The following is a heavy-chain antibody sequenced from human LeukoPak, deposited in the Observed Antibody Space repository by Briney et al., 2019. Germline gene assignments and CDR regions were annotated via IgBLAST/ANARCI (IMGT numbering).Heavy chain of an antibody. CDR2: ISSSSSYI. CDR1: GFTFSRYS. CDR3: ARGEIHSASYYDY. D-gene: IGHD1-26*01. J-gene: IGHJ4*02. Sequence: GGSLRLSCAASGFTFSRYSMNWVRQAPGKGLEWVSSISSSSSYIYYADSVKGRFTISRDNAKNSLYLQMNSLRAEDTAVYYCARGEIHSASYYDYWGQGTLVTVSS. V-gene: IGHV3-21*01.